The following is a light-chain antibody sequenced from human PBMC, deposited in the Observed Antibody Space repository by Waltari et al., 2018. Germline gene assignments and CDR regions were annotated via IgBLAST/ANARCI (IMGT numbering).Light chain of an antibody. Sequence: EIVLTQSPGTLSLSPGERATLSCRASQCITNNYLAWYQQKPGQAPRLLIYGASSRATGIPDRFSGSGSGTDFTLTISRLEPEDFAVYVCQQYGSSPPTFGQGTKVEIK. J-gene: IGKJ1*01. V-gene: IGKV3-20*01. CDR2: GAS. CDR1: QCITNNY. CDR3: QQYGSSPPT.